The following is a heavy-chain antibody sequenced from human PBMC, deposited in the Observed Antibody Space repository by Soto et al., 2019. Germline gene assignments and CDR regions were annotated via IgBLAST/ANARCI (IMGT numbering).Heavy chain of an antibody. CDR2: INSDGSTT. Sequence: EVQLVESGGGLVQPGGSLRLACAASGFTFTTYRMHWVRQAPGKGLVWVSRINSDGSTTTYADSVKGRFTISRDNAKNMXPLQMNRLRGEDTAVYYCASEGGYCSSTTCYKYFDSWGQGTLVTVSS. J-gene: IGHJ4*02. D-gene: IGHD2-2*02. CDR1: GFTFTTYR. CDR3: ASEGGYCSSTTCYKYFDS. V-gene: IGHV3-74*01.